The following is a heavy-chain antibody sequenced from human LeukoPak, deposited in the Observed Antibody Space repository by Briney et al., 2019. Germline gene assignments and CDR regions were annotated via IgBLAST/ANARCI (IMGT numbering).Heavy chain of an antibody. D-gene: IGHD6-6*01. CDR1: GYTFTGYY. V-gene: IGHV1-2*02. Sequence: ASVKVSCKASGYTFTGYYIHWVRQAPGQGLDWMGWINPNSGGANFALKFQGGVTMTRDTSISTAYMELSRLRFDDTAVYYCARVEYSSSSAYYEFGMDVWGQGTPVTVSS. CDR2: INPNSGGA. CDR3: ARVEYSSSSAYYEFGMDV. J-gene: IGHJ6*02.